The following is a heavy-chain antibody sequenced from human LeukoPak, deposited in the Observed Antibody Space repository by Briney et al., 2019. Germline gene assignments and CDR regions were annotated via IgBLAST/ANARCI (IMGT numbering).Heavy chain of an antibody. D-gene: IGHD3-3*01. CDR3: AREATYYDFWSGYSSIEYYFDY. Sequence: GGSLRLSCAASGFTVSSNYMSWVRQAPGKGLEWVSVIYSGGGTYYADSVKGRFTISRDNSKNTLYLQMNSLRAEDTAVYYCAREATYYDFWSGYSSIEYYFDYWGQGTLVTVSS. CDR2: IYSGGGT. V-gene: IGHV3-53*01. J-gene: IGHJ4*02. CDR1: GFTVSSNY.